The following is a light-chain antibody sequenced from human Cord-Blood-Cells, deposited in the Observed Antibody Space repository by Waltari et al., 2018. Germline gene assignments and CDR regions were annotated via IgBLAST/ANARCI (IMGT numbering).Light chain of an antibody. V-gene: IGLV3-1*01. J-gene: IGLJ2*01. CDR2: QDS. CDR1: NLGDKY. Sequence: SYELTQPPSVSVSPGQTASITRSGDNLGDKYACWYQQQPGQSPVLVIYQDSKRPSGIPERFSGSNSGNTATLTISGTQAMDEADYYCQAWDSSTVVFGGGTKLTVL. CDR3: QAWDSSTVV.